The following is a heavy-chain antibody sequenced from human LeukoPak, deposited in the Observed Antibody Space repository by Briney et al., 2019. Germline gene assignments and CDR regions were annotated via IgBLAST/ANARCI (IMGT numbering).Heavy chain of an antibody. V-gene: IGHV4-34*01. CDR1: GGSFSGYY. D-gene: IGHD4-23*01. Sequence: SETLSLTCAAYGGSFSGYYWSWIRQPPGKGLEWIGEINHSGSTNYNPSLKSRVTISVDTSKNQFSLKLSSVTAADTAVYYCARAIYGGNSGFNYWGQGTLVTVSS. J-gene: IGHJ4*02. CDR2: INHSGST. CDR3: ARAIYGGNSGFNY.